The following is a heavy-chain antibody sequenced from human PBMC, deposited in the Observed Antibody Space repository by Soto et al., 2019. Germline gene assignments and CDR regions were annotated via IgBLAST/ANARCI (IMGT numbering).Heavy chain of an antibody. V-gene: IGHV3-53*01. CDR3: ARAFVVAATYYYGMDV. J-gene: IGHJ6*02. Sequence: EVQLVESGGGLIQPGGSLRISCAASGFTVSSNYMSWVRQAPGKGLEWVSVIYSGGSTYYADSVKGRFTISRDNSKNTLYLQMNSLRAEDTAVYYCARAFVVAATYYYGMDVWGQGTTVTVSS. CDR1: GFTVSSNY. D-gene: IGHD2-15*01. CDR2: IYSGGST.